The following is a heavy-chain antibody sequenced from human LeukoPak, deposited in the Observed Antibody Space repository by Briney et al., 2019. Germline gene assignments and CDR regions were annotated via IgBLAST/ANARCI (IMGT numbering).Heavy chain of an antibody. Sequence: PGESLKIPRKGSGYSFSTYWVAWVRQRPGKGLEWMGIIYPGDSATRYSPSFQGQVTISADKSINTACLQWSSLKASDTAMYYCARGGYCSGGSCYSEDWFDPWGQGTLVTVSS. D-gene: IGHD2-15*01. J-gene: IGHJ5*02. CDR1: GYSFSTYW. CDR2: IYPGDSAT. V-gene: IGHV5-51*01. CDR3: ARGGYCSGGSCYSEDWFDP.